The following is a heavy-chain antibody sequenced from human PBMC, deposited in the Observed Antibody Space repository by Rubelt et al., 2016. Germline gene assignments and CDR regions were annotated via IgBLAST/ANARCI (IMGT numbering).Heavy chain of an antibody. Sequence: QVQLVQSGAEVKKPGASVKVSCKASGYTFTSYYMHWVRQAPGQGLEWMGIINPSGGSTTYAQKLQGRVTMTTDTSTSTAYMELRSLRSDDTAVYYCARVIWGSGWSNNWFDPWGQGTLVTVSS. D-gene: IGHD6-19*01. J-gene: IGHJ5*02. CDR3: ARVIWGSGWSNNWFDP. CDR1: GYTFTSYY. CDR2: INPSGGST. V-gene: IGHV1-46*01.